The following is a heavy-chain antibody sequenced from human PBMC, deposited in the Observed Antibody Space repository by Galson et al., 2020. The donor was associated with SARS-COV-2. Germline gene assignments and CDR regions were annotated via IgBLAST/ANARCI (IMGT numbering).Heavy chain of an antibody. CDR3: ARDRGVDGGISEDFDL. D-gene: IGHD3-10*01. J-gene: IGHJ2*01. CDR1: GLSISSDFY. Sequence: SETLSLTCAVSGLSISSDFYWGWIRQPPGKGLEWIGLIYRSGSTYYNPSLKSRVTISVDTSKNQFSLKMTSVSAADTAVYYCARDRGVDGGISEDFDLWGRGTLVTVSS. CDR2: IYRSGST. V-gene: IGHV4-38-2*02.